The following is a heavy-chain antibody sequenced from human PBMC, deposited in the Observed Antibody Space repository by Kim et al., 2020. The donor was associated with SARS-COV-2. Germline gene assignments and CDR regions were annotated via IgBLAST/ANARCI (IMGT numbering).Heavy chain of an antibody. CDR1: GYSFISYW. D-gene: IGHD6-13*01. V-gene: IGHV5-51*01. Sequence: GESLKISCKASGYSFISYWIGWVRQMPGKGLEWMGIIYPGDSDTRYSPSFQGQVTISADKSISTAYLQWSSLKASDTAVYYCAICGPHIPAALGGFDYWGQGTLVTVSS. J-gene: IGHJ4*02. CDR3: AICGPHIPAALGGFDY. CDR2: IYPGDSDT.